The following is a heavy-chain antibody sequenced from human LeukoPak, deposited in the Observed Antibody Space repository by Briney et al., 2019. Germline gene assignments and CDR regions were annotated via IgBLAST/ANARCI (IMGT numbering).Heavy chain of an antibody. J-gene: IGHJ4*02. CDR2: IIPIFGTA. V-gene: IGHV1-69*06. CDR1: GGTFSSYA. Sequence: WASVKVSCKASGGTFSSYAISWVRQAPGQGLEWMGGIIPIFGTANYAQKFQGRVTITADKSTSTAYMELSSLRSEDTAVYYCAREGLPGSDNCDYWGQRTLVTVSS. CDR3: AREGLPGSDNCDY. D-gene: IGHD3-10*01.